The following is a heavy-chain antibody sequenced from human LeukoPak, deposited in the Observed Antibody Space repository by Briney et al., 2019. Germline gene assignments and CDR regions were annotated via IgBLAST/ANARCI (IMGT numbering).Heavy chain of an antibody. CDR3: ARAPSYYDILTGHYFDY. CDR2: IYYSGST. J-gene: IGHJ4*02. V-gene: IGHV4-30-4*01. CDR1: GGSISSGDYY. Sequence: SSETLSLTCTVPGGSISSGDYYWSWIRQPPGKGLEWIGYIYYSGSTYYNPSLKSRVTISGDTSKNQFSLKLSSVTAADTAVYYCARAPSYYDILTGHYFDYWGQGTLVTVSS. D-gene: IGHD3-9*01.